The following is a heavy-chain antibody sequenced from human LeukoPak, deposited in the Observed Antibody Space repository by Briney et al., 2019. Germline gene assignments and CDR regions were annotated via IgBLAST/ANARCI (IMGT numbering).Heavy chain of an antibody. CDR1: GFTFSIYT. CDR3: ARHRSGGSQDDAFDI. J-gene: IGHJ3*02. D-gene: IGHD2-15*01. V-gene: IGHV3-7*01. Sequence: PGGSLRLSCTASGFTFSIYTMSWVRQAPGKGLEWVADIKQDGSEKYYVDSVKGRFTISRQNAKNSLFPQMNSLRAEDTAVYYCARHRSGGSQDDAFDIWGQGTMVTVSS. CDR2: IKQDGSEK.